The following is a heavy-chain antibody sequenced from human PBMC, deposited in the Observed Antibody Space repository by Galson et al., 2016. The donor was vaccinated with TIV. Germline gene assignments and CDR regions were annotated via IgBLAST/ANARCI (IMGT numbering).Heavy chain of an antibody. CDR1: GFTFHTFSSYW. D-gene: IGHD6-6*01. Sequence: SLRLSCPASGFTFHTFSSYWMIWVRQAPGKGLEWVANIKQDDNEKDYVDSVRGRFTISRDNAKNSLYLEMNSLRAEDTAVYYCARHKVYAIDLWGQGTMVTVSS. CDR2: IKQDDNEK. CDR3: ARHKVYAIDL. V-gene: IGHV3-7*01. J-gene: IGHJ3*01.